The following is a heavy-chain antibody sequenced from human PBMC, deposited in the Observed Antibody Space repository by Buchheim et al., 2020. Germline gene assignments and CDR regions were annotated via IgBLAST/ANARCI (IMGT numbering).Heavy chain of an antibody. Sequence: QVQLQESGPGLVKPSQTLSLTCTVSGGSISSGGYYWSWIRQHPGKSLEWIGYIYYSGSTYYNPSLKSRVTISVDTSKNQFSLKLSSVTAADTAVYYCAGRLYCSSTSCYSGGYYGMDVWGQGTT. D-gene: IGHD2-2*02. CDR2: IYYSGST. CDR3: AGRLYCSSTSCYSGGYYGMDV. J-gene: IGHJ6*02. CDR1: GGSISSGGYY. V-gene: IGHV4-31*03.